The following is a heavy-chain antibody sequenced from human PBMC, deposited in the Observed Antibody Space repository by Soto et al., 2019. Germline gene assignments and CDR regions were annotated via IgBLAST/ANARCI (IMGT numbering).Heavy chain of an antibody. CDR2: ISSSSSFT. V-gene: IGHV3-11*06. CDR1: GFTFHDYY. D-gene: IGHD2-15*01. Sequence: PGGSLRLSCAASGFTFHDYYMTWIRQAPGKGPEWVSYISSSSSFTNYADSVKGRFTISRANAKNSLYLQMNNLRAEDTAVYYCASLSGGRSDYWGQGAMVTVSS. J-gene: IGHJ4*02. CDR3: ASLSGGRSDY.